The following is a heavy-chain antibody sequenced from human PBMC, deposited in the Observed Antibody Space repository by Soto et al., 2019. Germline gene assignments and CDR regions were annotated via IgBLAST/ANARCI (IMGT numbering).Heavy chain of an antibody. CDR2: IHYSGST. Sequence: SETLSLTCTVSGGSISNGCYYWNWVRQHPGKGLEWIGYIHYSGSTWYNPSLESRVTISVDTSKDQFSLKLRSVTAADTAVYYCARVRGSGNYAAYYFDSWGQGTLVTVSS. J-gene: IGHJ4*01. D-gene: IGHD3-10*01. CDR1: GGSISNGCYY. CDR3: ARVRGSGNYAAYYFDS. V-gene: IGHV4-31*03.